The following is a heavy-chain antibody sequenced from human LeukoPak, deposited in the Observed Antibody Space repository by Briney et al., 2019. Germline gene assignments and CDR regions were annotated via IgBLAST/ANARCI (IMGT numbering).Heavy chain of an antibody. Sequence: GGSLRLSCAASGFTFSYYGMSWVRQAPGKGLEWVSSISGSGDATYYADSVKGRFTISRDNSKNTLFLQMNNLRVEDMAVFYCAKDWNWAIDYWGQGTLVTVSS. D-gene: IGHD1-7*01. CDR3: AKDWNWAIDY. CDR2: ISGSGDAT. CDR1: GFTFSYYG. V-gene: IGHV3-23*01. J-gene: IGHJ4*02.